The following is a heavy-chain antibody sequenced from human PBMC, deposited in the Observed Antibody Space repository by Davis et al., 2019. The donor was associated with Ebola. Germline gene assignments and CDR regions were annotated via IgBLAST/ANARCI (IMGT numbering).Heavy chain of an antibody. D-gene: IGHD6-6*01. CDR3: ARGPPSRAARVFDY. Sequence: MPSETLSLTCTVSAYSISSGYYWGWIRQPPGKGLEWIARIYHSGSTYYNPSLKSRVTISVETSKNQFSLKLTSVTAADTAVYYCARGPPSRAARVFDYWGQGTLVTVSS. V-gene: IGHV4-38-2*02. J-gene: IGHJ4*02. CDR2: IYHSGST. CDR1: AYSISSGYY.